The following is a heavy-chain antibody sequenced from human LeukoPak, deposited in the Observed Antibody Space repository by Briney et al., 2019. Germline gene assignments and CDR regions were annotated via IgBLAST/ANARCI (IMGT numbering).Heavy chain of an antibody. CDR1: GFTFDDYA. CDR2: ISGSGGST. Sequence: GGSLRLSCAASGFTFDDYAMHWVRQAPGKGLEWVSAISGSGGSTYYADSVKGRFTISRDNSKNTLYLQMNSLRAEDTAVYYCTKNIIVVPAQDYWGQGTLVTVSS. D-gene: IGHD2-2*01. J-gene: IGHJ4*02. CDR3: TKNIIVVPAQDY. V-gene: IGHV3-23*01.